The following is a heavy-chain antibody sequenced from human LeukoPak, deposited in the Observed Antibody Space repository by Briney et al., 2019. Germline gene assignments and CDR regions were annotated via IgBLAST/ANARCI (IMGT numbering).Heavy chain of an antibody. J-gene: IGHJ4*02. CDR2: TSSDLNVK. D-gene: IGHD3-10*01. V-gene: IGHV3-30-3*01. CDR1: GFTFRNYV. Sequence: GGSLRLSCAASGFTFRNYVIHWVRQAPGKGLEWVAVTSSDLNVKLYADSVKGRFTISRDNSRSTLYLQMNSLRPEDTAIYYCAREGYNGPGSPPSWYFDSWAREPWSPSPQ. CDR3: AREGYNGPGSPPSWYFDS.